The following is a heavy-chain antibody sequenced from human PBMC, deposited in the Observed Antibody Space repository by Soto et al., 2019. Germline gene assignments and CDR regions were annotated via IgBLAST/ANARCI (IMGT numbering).Heavy chain of an antibody. V-gene: IGHV3-30-3*01. CDR2: ISYDGSNK. D-gene: IGHD3-3*01. J-gene: IGHJ4*02. CDR1: GFTFSSYA. CDR3: ARVLRFLEWLLPYFDY. Sequence: QVQLVESGGGVVQPGRSLRLSCAAYGFTFSSYAMHWVRQAPGKGLEWVAVISYDGSNKYYADYVKGRFTISRDNSKNTLYLQMNSLRAEDTAVYYCARVLRFLEWLLPYFDYWAQGTLVTVSS.